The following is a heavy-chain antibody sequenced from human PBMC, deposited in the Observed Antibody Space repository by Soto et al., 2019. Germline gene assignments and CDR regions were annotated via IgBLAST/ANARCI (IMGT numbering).Heavy chain of an antibody. D-gene: IGHD3-9*01. Sequence: GGSLRLSXSASGFTFSEYSMHWVRQAPGKGLQYVSTISSDGDITYYADSVKGRFTISRDNSKNTLYLQMNSLRPEDTAVYYCVKVSTFYDILTGYYSTNFFDPWGQGTLVTVSS. CDR3: VKVSTFYDILTGYYSTNFFDP. V-gene: IGHV3-64D*06. CDR2: ISSDGDIT. J-gene: IGHJ5*02. CDR1: GFTFSEYS.